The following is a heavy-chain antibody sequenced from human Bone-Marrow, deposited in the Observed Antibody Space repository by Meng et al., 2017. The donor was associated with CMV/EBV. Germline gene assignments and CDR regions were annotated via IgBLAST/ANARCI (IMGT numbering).Heavy chain of an antibody. V-gene: IGHV3-48*03. J-gene: IGHJ6*01. CDR3: ARGRGDNWYYYGMAV. CDR2: ISSSGSTT. CDR1: GFTFSAYE. D-gene: IGHD1-1*01. Sequence: GGSLRLSCAASGFTFSAYEMNWVRQAPGKGLEWVLYISSSGSTTYYADSVKGRFTISRDNAKKSLYLQMNSLRAEDTAVYYCARGRGDNWYYYGMAVWGQGNTVNGAS.